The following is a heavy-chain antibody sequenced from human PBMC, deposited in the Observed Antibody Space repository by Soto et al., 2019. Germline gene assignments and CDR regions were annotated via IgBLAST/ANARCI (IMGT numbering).Heavy chain of an antibody. J-gene: IGHJ2*01. CDR1: GGSISSSSYY. D-gene: IGHD3-10*01. V-gene: IGHV4-39*01. CDR2: IYYSGST. CDR3: ARLYGSGSYYNWYFDL. Sequence: SETLSLTCTVSGGSISSSSYYWGWIRQPPGKGLEWIGSIYYSGSTYYNPSLKSRVTISVDTSKNQFSLKLSSVTAADTAVYYCARLYGSGSYYNWYFDLWGRGTLVTVSS.